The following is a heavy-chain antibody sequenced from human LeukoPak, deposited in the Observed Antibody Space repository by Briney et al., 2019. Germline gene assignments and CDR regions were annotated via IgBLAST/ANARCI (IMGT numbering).Heavy chain of an antibody. CDR2: IYYTGST. CDR3: ARSSSSGYYYFDC. J-gene: IGHJ4*02. Sequence: SQTLSLTCAVSCDSISSGDYYWSWIRQDPGKGLEWIGYIYYTGSTYYNPSLKSRLTISVDTSRNQFSLKLRSVTAADTAVYFCARSSSSGYYYFDCWGQGTLVTVSS. V-gene: IGHV4-31*11. D-gene: IGHD3-22*01. CDR1: CDSISSGDYY.